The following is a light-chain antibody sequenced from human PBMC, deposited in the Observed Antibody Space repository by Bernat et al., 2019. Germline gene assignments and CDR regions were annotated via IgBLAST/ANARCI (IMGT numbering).Light chain of an antibody. V-gene: IGKV1-27*01. J-gene: IGKJ1*01. CDR1: QGISNY. Sequence: DIQMTHSPSSLSASVGDRVTITCRASQGISNYLAWYQQKPGKVPKLLIYAASTLQSGVPSRFSASGSVTDFTLTISSLQPEDVATYYCLSTASAPWTFGQGTKVEIK. CDR3: LSTASAPWT. CDR2: AAS.